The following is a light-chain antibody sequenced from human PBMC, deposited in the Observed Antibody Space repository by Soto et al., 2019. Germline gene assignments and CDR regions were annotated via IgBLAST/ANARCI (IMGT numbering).Light chain of an antibody. CDR2: RDN. J-gene: IGLJ1*01. V-gene: IGLV1-47*01. CDR1: SSNIGVNY. Sequence: QSVLTQPPSASGTPGQRGTISCSGSSSNIGVNYVYWYQKLPGTAPKLLIYRDNQRPSGVPDRFSGYKSGTSASLAISGLRSEDEGDYYCASWDASLSGYVFGTGTKVTVL. CDR3: ASWDASLSGYV.